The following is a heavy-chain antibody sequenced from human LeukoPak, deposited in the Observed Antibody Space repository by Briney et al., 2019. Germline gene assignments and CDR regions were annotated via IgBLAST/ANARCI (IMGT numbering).Heavy chain of an antibody. V-gene: IGHV3-33*06. J-gene: IGHJ4*02. D-gene: IGHD1-26*01. CDR2: IWYDGGNK. Sequence: PGRSLRLSCEASGFTFSSYGIHWVRQAPGKGLEWVAVIWYDGGNKYYADSVKGRFTISRDNSKNTLYLQMNRLRAEDTAAYYCAKDRVSSGSYSFDFWGQGTLVTVSS. CDR1: GFTFSSYG. CDR3: AKDRVSSGSYSFDF.